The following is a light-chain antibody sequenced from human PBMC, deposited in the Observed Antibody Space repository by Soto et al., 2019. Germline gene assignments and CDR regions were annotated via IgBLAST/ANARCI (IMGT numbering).Light chain of an antibody. V-gene: IGLV3-1*01. J-gene: IGLJ2*01. CDR2: QDS. Sequence: SYELTQPPSVSVSPGQTASITCSGDKLGDKYACWYQQKPGQSPVLVIYQDSKLPSGIPERFSGSNSGNTATLTISGTQAMYEADYYCQAWDSSTVVFGGGTKLTVL. CDR3: QAWDSSTVV. CDR1: KLGDKY.